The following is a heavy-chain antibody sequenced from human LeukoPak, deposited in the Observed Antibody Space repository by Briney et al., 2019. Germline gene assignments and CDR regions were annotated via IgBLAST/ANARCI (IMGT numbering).Heavy chain of an antibody. D-gene: IGHD3-3*01. J-gene: IGHJ6*02. CDR2: ISGSGGST. CDR1: GFTFSSYA. CDR3: ARDHLYDFWSAPKKSYYYYGMDV. Sequence: GGSLRLSCAASGFTFSSYAMSWVRQAPGKGLEWVSAISGSGGSTYYADSVKGRFTISGDNSKNTLYLQMNSLRAEDTAVYYCARDHLYDFWSAPKKSYYYYGMDVWGQGTTVTVSS. V-gene: IGHV3-23*01.